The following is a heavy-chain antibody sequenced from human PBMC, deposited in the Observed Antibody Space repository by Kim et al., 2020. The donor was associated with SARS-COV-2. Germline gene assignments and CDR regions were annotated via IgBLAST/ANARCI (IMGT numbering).Heavy chain of an antibody. CDR1: GFTFGDHA. CDR3: TRGMVRGVLHFDY. CDR2: IRSKTYGGTT. Sequence: GGSLRLSCTASGFTFGDHAMSWFRLAPGKRLEWVGFIRSKTYGGTTEYAASVKGRFTISRDDSKSIAYLQMNSLKTEDTAVYYCTRGMVRGVLHFDYWGQGTLVTVSS. J-gene: IGHJ4*02. V-gene: IGHV3-49*03. D-gene: IGHD3-10*01.